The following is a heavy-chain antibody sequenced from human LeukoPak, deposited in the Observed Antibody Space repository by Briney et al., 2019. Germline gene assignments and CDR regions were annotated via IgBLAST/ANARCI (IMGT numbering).Heavy chain of an antibody. CDR3: ANYCSGGSCYSGAFDY. CDR1: GFTFNSYW. Sequence: GGSLRLSCAASGFTFNSYWMHWVRQAPGKGLVWVSRINSDGSSTYYADSVKGRFTISRDNSKNTLYLQMNSLRAEDTAVYYCANYCSGGSCYSGAFDYWGQGTLVTVSS. CDR2: INSDGSST. V-gene: IGHV3-74*01. D-gene: IGHD2-15*01. J-gene: IGHJ4*02.